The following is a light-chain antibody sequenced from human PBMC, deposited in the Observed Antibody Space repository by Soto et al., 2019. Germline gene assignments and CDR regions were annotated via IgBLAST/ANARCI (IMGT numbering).Light chain of an antibody. CDR2: EVS. Sequence: QSVLTQHASASGSPGQSITISCTGTSRDVGGYNYVSWYQQHPGTAPKLMIYEVSNRPSGVSNRFSGSKSDNTASLTISGLQAEDEADYYCSSYTSSAWVFGGGTKLTVL. V-gene: IGLV2-14*01. CDR1: SRDVGGYNY. J-gene: IGLJ3*02. CDR3: SSYTSSAWV.